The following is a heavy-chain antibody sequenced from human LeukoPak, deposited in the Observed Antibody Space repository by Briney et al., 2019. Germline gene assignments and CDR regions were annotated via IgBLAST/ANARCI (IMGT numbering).Heavy chain of an antibody. CDR3: ARDFSVRWYYYYYMDV. V-gene: IGHV4-4*07. CDR2: IYTSGST. Sequence: SETLSLTCTVSGGSISSYYWSWIRQPAGKGLEWIGRIYTSGSTNYNPSLKSRVTMSVDTSKNQFSLKLSSVTAADTAVYYCARDFSVRWYYYYYMDVWGKGTTVTVSS. J-gene: IGHJ6*03. CDR1: GGSISSYY. D-gene: IGHD5-24*01.